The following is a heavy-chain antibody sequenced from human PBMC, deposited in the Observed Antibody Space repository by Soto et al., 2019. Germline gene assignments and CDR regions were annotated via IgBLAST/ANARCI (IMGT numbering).Heavy chain of an antibody. CDR3: AKAKIAGATLAPMGY. V-gene: IGHV3-30*18. Sequence: QVQLVESGGGVVQPGRSLRLSCAASGFTFSSYGMHWVRQAPGKGLAWVAVISYDGSNKYYADSVKGRFTISRDNSKNTLYLQMKSLRAEDRTVYYCAKAKIAGATLAPMGYWGQGTLVTDSS. J-gene: IGHJ4*02. CDR2: ISYDGSNK. D-gene: IGHD1-26*01. CDR1: GFTFSSYG.